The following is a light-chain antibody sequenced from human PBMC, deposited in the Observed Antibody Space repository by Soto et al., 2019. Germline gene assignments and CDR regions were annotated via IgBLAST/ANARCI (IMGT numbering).Light chain of an antibody. V-gene: IGKV3D-20*02. CDR3: QQRSNWPPT. CDR2: GAS. J-gene: IGKJ1*01. CDR1: QSVSSNY. Sequence: IVLTQSTGTVSLSPGESATLSHRASQSVSSNYLAWYQQKPGQAPRLLIYGASSRATGIPDRFSGSGSGTDFTLTISSLEPEDFAVYYCQQRSNWPPTFGQGTKVDIK.